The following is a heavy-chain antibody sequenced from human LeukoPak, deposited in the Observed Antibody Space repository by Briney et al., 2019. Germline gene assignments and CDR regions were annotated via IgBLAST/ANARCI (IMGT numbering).Heavy chain of an antibody. D-gene: IGHD4/OR15-4a*01. CDR2: TSSSDAGT. CDR1: GFPLSSFA. J-gene: IGHJ4*02. Sequence: GGSLRLSCVASGFPLSSFAMSWVRQTPERGLEWVYATSSSDAGTYHADSVKGPFTISRDNLKNTLYLQMNFLRAEDTGLYYCARSPVTSCLGAFCYPFDYWGRGNLVTVSS. CDR3: ARSPVTSCLGAFCYPFDY. V-gene: IGHV3-23*01.